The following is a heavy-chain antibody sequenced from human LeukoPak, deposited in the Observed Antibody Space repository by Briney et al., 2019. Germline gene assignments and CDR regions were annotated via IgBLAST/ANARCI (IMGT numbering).Heavy chain of an antibody. CDR1: GYTFTSYG. D-gene: IGHD6-19*01. V-gene: IGHV1-18*01. CDR2: ISAYNGNT. CDR3: ARVMYSSGPSDAFDI. J-gene: IGHJ3*02. Sequence: ASVKVSCKASGYTFTSYGISWVRQAPGQGLEWMGWISAYNGNTNYAQKLQDRVTMTTDTSTSTAYMELRSLRSDDTAVYYCARVMYSSGPSDAFDIWGQGTMVTVSS.